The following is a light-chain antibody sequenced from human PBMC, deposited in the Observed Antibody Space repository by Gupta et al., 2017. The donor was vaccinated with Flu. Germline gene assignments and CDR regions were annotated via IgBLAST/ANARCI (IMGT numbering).Light chain of an antibody. V-gene: IGLV3-1*01. Sequence: SYELTQPPSVSVSPGQTASIPCSGDKLGDKYACWYQQKPGQSPVLVIYQVSKRPSGIPERFSGSNSGNTATLTISGTQAMDEADYYCQAWDSSTAGVFGGGTKLTVL. CDR1: KLGDKY. CDR2: QVS. CDR3: QAWDSSTAGV. J-gene: IGLJ2*01.